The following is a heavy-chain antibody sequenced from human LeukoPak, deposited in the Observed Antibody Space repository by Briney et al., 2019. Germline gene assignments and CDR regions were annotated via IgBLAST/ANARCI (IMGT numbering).Heavy chain of an antibody. J-gene: IGHJ6*03. Sequence: ASVKVSCKASGYTFTSYDINWVRQATGQGLEWMGWMNPNSGNTGYAQKFQGRVTITRNTSISTAYMELSSLRSDDTAVYYCARGSSSGWGYYYYYMDVWGKGTTVTVSS. D-gene: IGHD6-6*01. CDR2: MNPNSGNT. CDR1: GYTFTSYD. V-gene: IGHV1-8*03. CDR3: ARGSSSGWGYYYYYMDV.